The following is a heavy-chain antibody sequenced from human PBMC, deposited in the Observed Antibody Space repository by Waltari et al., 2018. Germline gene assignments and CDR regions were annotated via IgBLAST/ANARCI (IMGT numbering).Heavy chain of an antibody. J-gene: IGHJ6*02. CDR1: GFTVSGNF. V-gene: IGHV3-53*01. CDR2: LYNGDST. CDR3: ARLSQWLFGMDV. Sequence: EAQLVESGGGLIQPGGSLRLSCAVSGFTVSGNFMTWVRQAPGKGLEWVSILYNGDSTYYADSVKGRFTISRDNSKNTLYLQMNRLRAEDTGVYYCARLSQWLFGMDVWGQGTTVAVSS. D-gene: IGHD6-19*01.